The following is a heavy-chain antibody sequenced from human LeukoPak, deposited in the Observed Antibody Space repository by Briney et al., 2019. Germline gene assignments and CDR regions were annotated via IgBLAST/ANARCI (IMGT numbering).Heavy chain of an antibody. CDR1: GGSISSSSYY. D-gene: IGHD5-24*01. V-gene: IGHV4-39*01. Sequence: PSETLSLTCTVSGGSISSSSYYWGWIRQPPGKGLEWIGSIYYSGSTYYNPSLKSRVTISVDTSKNQFSLKLSSVTAADTAVYYCARDADGFNGYYYYYYMDVWGKGTTVTVSS. CDR3: ARDADGFNGYYYYYYMDV. CDR2: IYYSGST. J-gene: IGHJ6*03.